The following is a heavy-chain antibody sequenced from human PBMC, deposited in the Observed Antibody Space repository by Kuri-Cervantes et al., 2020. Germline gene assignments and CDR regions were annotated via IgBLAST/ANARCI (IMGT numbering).Heavy chain of an antibody. CDR3: VRGGANFFS. CDR1: GFTFSTYG. V-gene: IGHV3-74*01. J-gene: IGHJ5*02. Sequence: GGSLRLSCAASGFTFSTYGIHWVRQVPGKGLVWVSRIGGGGSSIIYADSVRGRFNISRDNAKSSLDLQMDRLRAEDTTLYYCVRGGANFFSWGQGTLVTVSS. D-gene: IGHD3-3*01. CDR2: IGGGGSSI.